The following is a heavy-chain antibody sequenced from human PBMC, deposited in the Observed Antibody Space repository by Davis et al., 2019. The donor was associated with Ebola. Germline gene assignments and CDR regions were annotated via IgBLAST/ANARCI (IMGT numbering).Heavy chain of an antibody. D-gene: IGHD3-16*01. CDR1: GFIFTKYG. J-gene: IGHJ4*02. V-gene: IGHV3-30*02. Sequence: GESLKISCETSGFIFTKYGMHWVRQAPGKGLEWVAFIRYDGSSDYYADSVKGRFAISRDVSKTTLYLQMNSLRTEDTAVYYCAKPYLYGVDYWGQGTLVTVSS. CDR3: AKPYLYGVDY. CDR2: IRYDGSSD.